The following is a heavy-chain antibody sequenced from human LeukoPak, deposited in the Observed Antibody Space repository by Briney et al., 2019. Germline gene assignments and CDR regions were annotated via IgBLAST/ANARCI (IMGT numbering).Heavy chain of an antibody. CDR1: GFMFTSYW. J-gene: IGHJ4*02. V-gene: IGHV3-7*01. D-gene: IGHD3-9*01. Sequence: GGSLRLSCAASGFMFTSYWMSWVRQAPGKGLEWVANINQDGSAKYYVDSVKGRFTISRDNAKNSLYLQMNSLRAEDTAVYYCAKDSRANILTGYSNVDYWGQGTLVTVSS. CDR2: INQDGSAK. CDR3: AKDSRANILTGYSNVDY.